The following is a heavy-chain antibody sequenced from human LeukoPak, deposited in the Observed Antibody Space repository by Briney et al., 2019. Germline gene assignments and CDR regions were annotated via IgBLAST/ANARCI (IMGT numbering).Heavy chain of an antibody. CDR3: ARDRAPVPAAIRNWFDP. D-gene: IGHD2-2*02. J-gene: IGHJ5*02. CDR1: GYTFTGYY. CDR2: INTNSGGT. Sequence: GASVKVSCKASGYTFTGYYMHWVRQAPGQGLEWMGWINTNSGGTNYAQRFQGRVSMTRDTSISTAYMELSRLRSDDTAVYYCARDRAPVPAAIRNWFDPWGQGTLVTVSS. V-gene: IGHV1-2*02.